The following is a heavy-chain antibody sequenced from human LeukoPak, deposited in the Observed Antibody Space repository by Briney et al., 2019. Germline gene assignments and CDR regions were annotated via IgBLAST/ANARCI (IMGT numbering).Heavy chain of an antibody. D-gene: IGHD3-22*01. CDR2: IYYSGST. CDR3: ARADDSSGYYMAY. Sequence: PSETLSLTCTVSGGSISSGGYYWSWIRQHPGKGLEWIGYIYYSGSTYYNPSLKSRVTISVDTSKNQFSLKLSSVTAADTAVYYCARADDSSGYYMAYWGQGTLVTVSS. V-gene: IGHV4-31*03. J-gene: IGHJ4*02. CDR1: GGSISSGGYY.